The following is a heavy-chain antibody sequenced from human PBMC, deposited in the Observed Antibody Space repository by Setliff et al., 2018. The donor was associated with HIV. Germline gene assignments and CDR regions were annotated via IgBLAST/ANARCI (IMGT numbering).Heavy chain of an antibody. Sequence: ASVKVSCKASGYRFTDYYIHWVRQAPGQGLEWMGWISPFNLKTNFAQNFQGRVTLTTDTSTSTVFLELRSLRSDDTAMYYCARGGGTHSLPYFFDFWGQGTLVTVSS. J-gene: IGHJ4*02. V-gene: IGHV1-18*01. CDR3: ARGGGTHSLPYFFDF. CDR1: GYRFTDYY. CDR2: ISPFNLKT.